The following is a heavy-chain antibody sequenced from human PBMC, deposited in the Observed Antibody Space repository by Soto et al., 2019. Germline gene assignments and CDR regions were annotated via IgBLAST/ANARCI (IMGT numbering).Heavy chain of an antibody. CDR2: IYWSGDE. V-gene: IGHV2-5*01. J-gene: IGHJ3*02. D-gene: IGHD3-10*01. Sequence: QGTLKESGPTLVKPTQTLTLTCSFSGFSLSTSGVGVGWIRQSPGKALEWLALIYWSGDEHYRPSLKSRLSIIKDTSKDHVVLIMTDMDPVDTATYYCARGLETHPVFAFGIWGQGTMVTVSS. CDR1: GFSLSTSGVG. CDR3: ARGLETHPVFAFGI.